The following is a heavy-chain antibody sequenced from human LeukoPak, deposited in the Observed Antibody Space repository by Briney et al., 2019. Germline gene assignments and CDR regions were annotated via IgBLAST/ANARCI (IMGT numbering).Heavy chain of an antibody. Sequence: GGSLRLSCAASGFTFSSYSMNWVRQAPGKGLEWVSSISSSSSYIYYADSVKGRFTISRDNAKNSLYLQMNSLRAEDTAVYYCARDPVLLWFGESETGDAFDIWGQGTMVSVSS. J-gene: IGHJ3*02. D-gene: IGHD3-10*01. CDR1: GFTFSSYS. CDR3: ARDPVLLWFGESETGDAFDI. V-gene: IGHV3-21*04. CDR2: ISSSSSYI.